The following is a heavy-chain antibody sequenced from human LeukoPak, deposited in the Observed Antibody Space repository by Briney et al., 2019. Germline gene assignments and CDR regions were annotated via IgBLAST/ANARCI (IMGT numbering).Heavy chain of an antibody. J-gene: IGHJ3*02. Sequence: PGGSLRLSCAASEFTFSSYAMSWFRQAPGKGLEWVSAISGSGGSTYYADSVKGRFTISRDNSKNTLYLQMNSLRAEDTAVYYCAKDGGYFDWLDAFDIWGQGTMVTVSS. D-gene: IGHD3-9*01. CDR1: EFTFSSYA. V-gene: IGHV3-23*01. CDR3: AKDGGYFDWLDAFDI. CDR2: ISGSGGST.